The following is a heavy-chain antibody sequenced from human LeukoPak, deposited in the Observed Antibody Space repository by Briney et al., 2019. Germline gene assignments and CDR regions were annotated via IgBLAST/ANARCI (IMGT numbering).Heavy chain of an antibody. D-gene: IGHD2-21*01. CDR2: ITSNNGNA. J-gene: IGHJ4*02. V-gene: IGHV1-18*01. Sequence: ASVRDFCRASGETFISYCSIWLLQNIGGGLQWMVGITSNNGNAKYAQKLQRRVTMTTDTSSMTAYIVLRSLMTDDTTAYYCARREGCCGGDCYGYLGYWGQGTPVSVSS. CDR3: ARREGCCGGDCYGYLGY. CDR1: GETFISYC.